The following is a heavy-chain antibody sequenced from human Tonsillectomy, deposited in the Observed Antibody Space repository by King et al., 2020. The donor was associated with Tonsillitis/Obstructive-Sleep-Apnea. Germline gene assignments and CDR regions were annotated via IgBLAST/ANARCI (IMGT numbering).Heavy chain of an antibody. CDR3: ATHYTNTSPFDY. V-gene: IGHV3-11*05. CDR1: GFTFSDYY. D-gene: IGHD2-2*02. J-gene: IGHJ4*02. CDR2: ISSGSSYT. Sequence: QLVQSGGGLVKPGGSLRLSCAASGFTFSDYYMSWIRQAPGKGLEWVSYISSGSSYTNYADSVKGRFTISRDNAKNSLYLQMNSLRAEDTAVYYGATHYTNTSPFDYWGRGTLVTVSS.